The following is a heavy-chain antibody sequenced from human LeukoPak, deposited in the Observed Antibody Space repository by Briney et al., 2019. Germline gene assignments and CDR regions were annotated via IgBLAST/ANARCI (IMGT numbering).Heavy chain of an antibody. V-gene: IGHV4-61*02. CDR3: ARGLEYSSSSSRSGYNWFDP. J-gene: IGHJ5*02. Sequence: SQTLSLTCTVSGGSISSGSYYWSWIRQPAGKGLEWIGRIYTSGSTNYNPSLKSRVTISVDTSKNQFSLKLSSVTAADTAVYYCARGLEYSSSSSRSGYNWFDPWGQGTLVTVSS. CDR1: GGSISSGSYY. D-gene: IGHD6-6*01. CDR2: IYTSGST.